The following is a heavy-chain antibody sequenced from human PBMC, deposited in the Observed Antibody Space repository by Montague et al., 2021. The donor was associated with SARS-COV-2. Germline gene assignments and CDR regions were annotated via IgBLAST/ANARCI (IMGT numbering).Heavy chain of an antibody. CDR3: ARAHSGSLDHLDN. V-gene: IGHV4-61*02. CDR1: GGSISSGSYY. Sequence: TLSLTCTVSGGSISSGSYYWSWIRQPAGKGLEWIGRIYTSGTTNYSLSLKSRVTISVDTSKNQFSLKLTSVAAADTAVYYCARAHSGSLDHLDNWGQGSLVTVSS. J-gene: IGHJ4*02. CDR2: IYTSGTT. D-gene: IGHD5-12*01.